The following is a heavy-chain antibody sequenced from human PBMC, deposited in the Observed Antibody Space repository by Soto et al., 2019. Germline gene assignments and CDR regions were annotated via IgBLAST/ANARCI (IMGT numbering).Heavy chain of an antibody. J-gene: IGHJ3*02. V-gene: IGHV2-70*01. CDR2: IDWDGNQ. CDR1: GFSLSTSGMC. Sequence: SRPTLVNPTQTLTLTCTFSGFSLSTSGMCVTWIRQPPGRALEWLALIDWDGNQYYDSSLRTRLTISKDTSKNQVVLSLTNMYPVATATYYCARSNSRTTRAFDIWDPGTMITVSS. CDR3: ARSNSRTTRAFDI. D-gene: IGHD1-7*01.